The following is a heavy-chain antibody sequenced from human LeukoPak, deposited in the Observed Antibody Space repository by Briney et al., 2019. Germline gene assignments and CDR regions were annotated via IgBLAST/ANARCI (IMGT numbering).Heavy chain of an antibody. D-gene: IGHD3-16*01. Sequence: PGGSLRLSCAASGFTFSSYAMSWVRQAPGKGLEWVSAISGSGGSTYYADSVKGRFTISRDNSKNTLYLQMNSLRAEDTAVYYCATMITFGGVTAYFDYWGQGTLVTVSS. CDR3: ATMITFGGVTAYFDY. V-gene: IGHV3-23*01. CDR2: ISGSGGST. CDR1: GFTFSSYA. J-gene: IGHJ4*02.